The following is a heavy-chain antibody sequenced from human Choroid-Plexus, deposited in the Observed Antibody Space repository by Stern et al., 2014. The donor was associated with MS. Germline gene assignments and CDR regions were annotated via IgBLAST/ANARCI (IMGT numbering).Heavy chain of an antibody. CDR3: ARGPPDYYDSSGYYTY. V-gene: IGHV4-31*03. Sequence: QVQLQESGPGLVKPSHTLSLTCTVSGGSISSGGYYWSWIRQHPGKGLEWIGYIYYSGSTYYNPSLKSRVSISVDTSKNQFSLKLSSVTAADTAVYYCARGPPDYYDSSGYYTYWGQGTLVTVSS. J-gene: IGHJ4*02. CDR2: IYYSGST. CDR1: GGSISSGGYY. D-gene: IGHD3-22*01.